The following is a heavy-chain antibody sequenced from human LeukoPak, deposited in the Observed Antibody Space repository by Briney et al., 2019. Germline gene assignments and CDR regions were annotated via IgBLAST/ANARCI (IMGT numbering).Heavy chain of an antibody. J-gene: IGHJ4*02. Sequence: ASVKVSCKASGGTFSSYAISWVRQAPGQGLEWMGWISAYNGNTNYAQKLQGRVTMTTDTSTSTAYMELRSLRSDDTAVYYCARDRGYSSGWYYDYWGQGTLVTVSS. CDR3: ARDRGYSSGWYYDY. CDR1: GGTFSSYA. CDR2: ISAYNGNT. V-gene: IGHV1-18*01. D-gene: IGHD6-19*01.